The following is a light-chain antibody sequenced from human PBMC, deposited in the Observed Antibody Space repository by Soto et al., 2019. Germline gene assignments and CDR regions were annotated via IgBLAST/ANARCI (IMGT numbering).Light chain of an antibody. CDR2: AAS. J-gene: IGKJ2*01. CDR3: QQSYSTPDT. CDR1: QSISSY. V-gene: IGKV1-39*01. Sequence: DIQMTQSPSSLSASVGDRVTITCRASQSISSYLNWYQQKPGKAPKVLIYAASSLQSGVPSRFSGSGSGTDFTLAISSLQPEEFASYYWQQSYSTPDTCGQGTKLEIK.